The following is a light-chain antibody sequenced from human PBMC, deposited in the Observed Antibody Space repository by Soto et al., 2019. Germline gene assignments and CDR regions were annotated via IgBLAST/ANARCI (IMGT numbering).Light chain of an antibody. CDR3: QQAGGT. Sequence: PGARVTLSCRASQSVSSSYLTWYQQKPGQAPRLLIYGASTRATSIPARFSGSGSGTDFTLTISSLQPEDFAVYYWQQAGGTFGQGTKVEIK. CDR1: QSVSSSY. CDR2: GAS. V-gene: IGKV3D-7*01. J-gene: IGKJ1*01.